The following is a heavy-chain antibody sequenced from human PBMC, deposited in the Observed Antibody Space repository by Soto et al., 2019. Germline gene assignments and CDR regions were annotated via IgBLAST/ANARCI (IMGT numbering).Heavy chain of an antibody. CDR3: AREYCSSTSCLNWFDP. CDR1: GFTFSSYS. Sequence: GGSLRLSCAASGFTFSSYSMNWVRQAPGKGLEWVSYISSSSSTIYYADSVKGRFTISRDNAKNSLYLQMNSLRAEDTAVYYCAREYCSSTSCLNWFDPWGQGTLVTVS. J-gene: IGHJ5*02. D-gene: IGHD2-2*01. V-gene: IGHV3-48*01. CDR2: ISSSSSTI.